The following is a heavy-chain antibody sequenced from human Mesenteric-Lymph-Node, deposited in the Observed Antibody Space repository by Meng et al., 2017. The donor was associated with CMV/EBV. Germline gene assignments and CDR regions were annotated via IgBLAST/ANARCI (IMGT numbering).Heavy chain of an antibody. CDR3: ARTSPYYDFWSGYYNNRGFDY. D-gene: IGHD3-3*01. V-gene: IGHV4-59*12. Sequence: SETLSLTCTVSGGSISSYYWSWIRQPPGKGLEWIGYIYYSGSTNYNPSLKSRVTISVDTSKNQFSLNLSSVTAADTAVYYCARTSPYYDFWSGYYNNRGFDYWGQGTLVTVSS. CDR1: GGSISSYY. CDR2: IYYSGST. J-gene: IGHJ4*02.